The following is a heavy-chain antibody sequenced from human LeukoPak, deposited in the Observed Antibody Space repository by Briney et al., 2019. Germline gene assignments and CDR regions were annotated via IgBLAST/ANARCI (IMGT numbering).Heavy chain of an antibody. J-gene: IGHJ3*02. CDR1: GYSFTTYW. CDR2: IYSGDSDT. D-gene: IGHD5-12*01. V-gene: IGHV5-51*01. CDR3: ARRGAIKPLDAFDI. Sequence: GESLKISCRASGYSFTTYWIGWVRQMPGKGLEWMGIIYSGDSDTRYSPSFQGQVTMSADKSISTAYLQWSSLKASDTAMYYCARRGAIKPLDAFDIWGQGTMVTVSS.